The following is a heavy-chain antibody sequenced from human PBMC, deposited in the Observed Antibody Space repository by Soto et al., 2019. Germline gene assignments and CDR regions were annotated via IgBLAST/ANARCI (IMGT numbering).Heavy chain of an antibody. D-gene: IGHD2-8*01. Sequence: GGSLRLSCAASGFTFSSYAMHWVRQAPGKGLEWVAVISYDGSNKYYADSVKGRFTISRDNSKNTLYLQMNSLRAEDTAVYYCARVPRVSDYFDYWGQGTLVTVSS. V-gene: IGHV3-30-3*01. CDR3: ARVPRVSDYFDY. CDR2: ISYDGSNK. J-gene: IGHJ4*02. CDR1: GFTFSSYA.